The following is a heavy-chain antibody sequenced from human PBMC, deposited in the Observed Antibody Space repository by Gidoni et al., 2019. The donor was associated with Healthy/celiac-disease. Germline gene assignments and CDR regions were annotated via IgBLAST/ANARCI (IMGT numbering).Heavy chain of an antibody. CDR2: ISGSGGST. V-gene: IGHV3-23*01. J-gene: IGHJ6*01. Sequence: EVQLLESGGGLVQPGGSLRLPCAASGFTFSSYAMSWVRQAPGKGLEWVSDISGSGGSTYYADSVKGRFTNSRDNAKNTLYLQMNSLRAEDTAVYYCAKGDYYGSGYGMDVWGQGTTVTVSS. D-gene: IGHD3-10*01. CDR1: GFTFSSYA. CDR3: AKGDYYGSGYGMDV.